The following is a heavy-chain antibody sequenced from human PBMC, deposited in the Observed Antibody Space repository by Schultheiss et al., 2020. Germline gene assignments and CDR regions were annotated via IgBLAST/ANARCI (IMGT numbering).Heavy chain of an antibody. J-gene: IGHJ6*03. CDR1: GFTFSSCA. V-gene: IGHV3-23*01. CDR3: AMNMDV. CDR2: ISGSGGST. Sequence: GGSLRLSCGASGFTFSSCAMSWVRQAPGKGLEWVSGISGSGGSTYYADSVKGRFTISRDNAKNSLYLQMKSLRAEDTAVYYCAMNMDVWGKGTTVTVSS.